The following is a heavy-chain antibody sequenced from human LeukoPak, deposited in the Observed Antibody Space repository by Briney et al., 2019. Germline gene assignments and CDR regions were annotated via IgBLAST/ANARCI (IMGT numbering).Heavy chain of an antibody. CDR3: ARRGNYGDYFDY. J-gene: IGHJ4*02. V-gene: IGHV1-2*02. CDR1: GYTFTGYY. Sequence: ASVKVSCKAFGYTFTGYYMHWVRQAPGQGLGWMGWINPNSGSTNYAQKFQGRVTMTRDTSISTAFMDLSRLRSDDTAVYYCARRGNYGDYFDYWGQGTLVTVSS. D-gene: IGHD4-17*01. CDR2: INPNSGST.